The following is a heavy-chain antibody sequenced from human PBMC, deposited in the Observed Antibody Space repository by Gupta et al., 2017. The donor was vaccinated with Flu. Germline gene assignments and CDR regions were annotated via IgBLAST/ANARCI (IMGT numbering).Heavy chain of an antibody. J-gene: IGHJ4*02. Sequence: RQAPGKGLEWISSISGTGSDIYFADALKGRFTISRDNSKKTVFLTMDSLRVEDTAVYFCAKSLVTLFGNRFDSWGQGVLVAVSS. CDR3: AKSLVTLFGNRFDS. D-gene: IGHD2-21*02. V-gene: IGHV3-23*01. CDR2: ISGTGSDI.